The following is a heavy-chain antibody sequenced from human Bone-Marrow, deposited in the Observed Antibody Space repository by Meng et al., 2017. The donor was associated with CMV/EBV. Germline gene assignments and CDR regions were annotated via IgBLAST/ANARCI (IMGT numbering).Heavy chain of an antibody. D-gene: IGHD5-12*01. Sequence: SETLSLTCTVSGGSISSSSYYWGWIRQPPGKGLEWIGSIYYSGSTYYNPSLKSRVTISVDTSKNQFSLKLSSVTAADTAVYYCASVRRDIVATGIFDYWGRGTLVTVSS. CDR3: ASVRRDIVATGIFDY. CDR2: IYYSGST. CDR1: GGSISSSSYY. J-gene: IGHJ4*02. V-gene: IGHV4-39*07.